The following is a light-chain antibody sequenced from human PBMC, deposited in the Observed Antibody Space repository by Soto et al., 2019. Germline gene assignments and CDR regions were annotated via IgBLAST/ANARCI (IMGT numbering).Light chain of an antibody. Sequence: DIQTIQSPSSLSASVGDRVTITCQASQELTNYFNWYQQKPGKAPRLLIYDAAILEGRGPSRFSGRGSGSDFTFTIRRLQPEDFATYYCQQYDHLPRTFGRGTKVQIK. CDR2: DAA. J-gene: IGKJ1*01. CDR1: QELTNY. V-gene: IGKV1-33*01. CDR3: QQYDHLPRT.